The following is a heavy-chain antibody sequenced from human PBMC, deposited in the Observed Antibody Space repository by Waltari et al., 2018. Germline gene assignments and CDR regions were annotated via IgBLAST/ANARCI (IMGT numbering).Heavy chain of an antibody. D-gene: IGHD5-12*01. CDR1: GYTFPGYY. CDR3: APTRGYSGWYYFDY. J-gene: IGHJ4*02. CDR2: INPNSGGT. V-gene: IGHV1-2*02. Sequence: QVQLVQSGAEVKKPGASVKVSCKASGYTFPGYYLPLVAPAPGQGLEWMGWINPNSGGTNYAQKFQGRLTMTRDTSISTAYMELSRLRSDDTAVYYCAPTRGYSGWYYFDYWGQGTLVTVSS.